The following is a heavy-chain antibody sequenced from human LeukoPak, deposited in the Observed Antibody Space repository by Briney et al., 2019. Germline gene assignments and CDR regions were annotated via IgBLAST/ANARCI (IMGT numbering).Heavy chain of an antibody. J-gene: IGHJ5*01. CDR1: GFTFSNYA. Sequence: GGSLRLSCAASGFTFSNYAMDWVRQAPGKGLEWVSVIYGAETANYADSVKGRFTISRDNAENTLYLQMNNLRVEDTAVYYCGTMSNYDSGGYYDSWGRGTLVTVSS. CDR3: GTMSNYDSGGYYDS. V-gene: IGHV3-53*01. CDR2: IYGAETA. D-gene: IGHD3-22*01.